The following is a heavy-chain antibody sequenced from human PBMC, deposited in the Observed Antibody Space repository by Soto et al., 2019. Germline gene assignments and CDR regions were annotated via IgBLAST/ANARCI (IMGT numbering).Heavy chain of an antibody. V-gene: IGHV3-30-3*01. J-gene: IGHJ4*02. Sequence: PGGSLRLSCAASGFTFSSCAMHWFRQAPGKGLEWVALISYDGSNKYYADSVKGRFTISRDNSKNTLYLQMNSLRAEDTAVYYCARDKRDLRFLEWSYYFDYWGQGT. CDR2: ISYDGSNK. D-gene: IGHD3-3*01. CDR1: GFTFSSCA. CDR3: ARDKRDLRFLEWSYYFDY.